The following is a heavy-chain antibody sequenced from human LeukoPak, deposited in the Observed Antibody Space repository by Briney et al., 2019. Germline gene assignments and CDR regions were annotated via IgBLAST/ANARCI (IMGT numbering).Heavy chain of an antibody. CDR1: GFTFSNGW. J-gene: IGHJ5*02. D-gene: IGHD3-9*01. CDR3: TTDRDYDMLNWFDP. CDR2: IKSKTDAGTT. Sequence: GGSLRLSCAASGFTFSNGWMSWVRQAPGEGVEWVGRIKSKTDAGTTHYAAPVKGRFTITREDSKNPLYLQMNSLKTEDTAVYYCTTDRDYDMLNWFDPWGQGTLVTVSS. V-gene: IGHV3-15*01.